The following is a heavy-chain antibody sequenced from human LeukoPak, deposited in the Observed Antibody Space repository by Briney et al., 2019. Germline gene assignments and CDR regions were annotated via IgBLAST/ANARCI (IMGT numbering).Heavy chain of an antibody. Sequence: SQTLSLTCAISGDSVSSDSAAWNWIRQSPSRGLEWLERTYYRSKWYNDFALSVKSRININPDTSKNQFSLQLNSVTPEDTAVYYCARAGVAFHYYFDYWGQGTLVTVSS. D-gene: IGHD3-3*02. J-gene: IGHJ4*02. CDR3: ARAGVAFHYYFDY. V-gene: IGHV6-1*01. CDR1: GDSVSSDSAA. CDR2: TYYRSKWYN.